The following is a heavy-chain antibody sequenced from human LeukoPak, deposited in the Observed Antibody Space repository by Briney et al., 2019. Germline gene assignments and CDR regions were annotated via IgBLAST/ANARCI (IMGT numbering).Heavy chain of an antibody. CDR2: ISGDGDNT. Sequence: AGSLKVSCAASGFTFDDYAMHWVRQAPGKGLVWVSVISGDGDNTYYADSVEGRFTISRDNAKNSLYLQMNSLRVEDTAVYYCARELSGTTSYYFDYWGQEPVDPVSS. D-gene: IGHD1-7*01. J-gene: IGHJ4*02. CDR3: ARELSGTTSYYFDY. CDR1: GFTFDDYA. V-gene: IGHV3-43*02.